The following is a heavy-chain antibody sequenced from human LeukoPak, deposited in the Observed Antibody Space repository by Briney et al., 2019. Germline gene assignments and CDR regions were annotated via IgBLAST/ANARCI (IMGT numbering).Heavy chain of an antibody. V-gene: IGHV4-61*02. CDR3: ARIPTVTFFDY. CDR1: GDSITSGSYY. J-gene: IGHJ4*02. Sequence: SQTLSLTCTVSGDSITSGSYYWSWIRQPAGKGLEWIGRISTSGRTYYNPSLKSRVTISVDTSKNQFSLKLSSVTAADTAVYYCARIPTVTFFDYWGQGTLVTVSS. D-gene: IGHD4-17*01. CDR2: ISTSGRT.